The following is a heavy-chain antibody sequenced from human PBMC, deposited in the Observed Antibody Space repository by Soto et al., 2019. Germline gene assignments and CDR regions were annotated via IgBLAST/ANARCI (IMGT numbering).Heavy chain of an antibody. CDR2: INPNSGGT. D-gene: IGHD1-26*01. Sequence: QVQLVQSGAEVKKPGASVKVSCKASGYTFTAYYIHWVRQAPGQGLEWMGWINPNSGGTNYAQKFQGRVTMTRDTSISTAYMELSRLRSDDTAVYYCARVRSGSDHHFDYWGQGTLVTVSS. J-gene: IGHJ4*02. V-gene: IGHV1-2*02. CDR3: ARVRSGSDHHFDY. CDR1: GYTFTAYY.